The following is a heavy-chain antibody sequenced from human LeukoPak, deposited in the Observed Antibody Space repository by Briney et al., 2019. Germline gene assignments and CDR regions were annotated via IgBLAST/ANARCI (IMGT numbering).Heavy chain of an antibody. CDR1: GGSFSNYY. J-gene: IGHJ5*02. Sequence: SETLSLTCAVYGGSFSNYYWSWIRQPPGEGLEWIGEINHSGSTNYNPSLKSRVTISIDTSKNQFSLRLSSLTAADTAVYYCARGGSGYYGSGSYYKSWGQGTLVTVSS. CDR2: INHSGST. D-gene: IGHD3-10*01. CDR3: ARGGSGYYGSGSYYKS. V-gene: IGHV4-34*01.